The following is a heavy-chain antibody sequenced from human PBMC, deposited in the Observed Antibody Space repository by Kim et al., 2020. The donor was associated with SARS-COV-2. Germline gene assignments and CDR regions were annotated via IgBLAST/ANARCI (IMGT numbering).Heavy chain of an antibody. Sequence: SETLSLTCGVSGDSITSSNWWTWVRQPPGKGLEWIGEIYHSGSTNYNPPLKSRVTISVDKSKNQFSLKLTSVTAADTAVYFCARCPGESRPFSFDAWGQG. V-gene: IGHV4-4*02. CDR3: ARCPGESRPFSFDA. D-gene: IGHD6-13*01. CDR1: GDSITSSNW. J-gene: IGHJ5*02. CDR2: IYHSGST.